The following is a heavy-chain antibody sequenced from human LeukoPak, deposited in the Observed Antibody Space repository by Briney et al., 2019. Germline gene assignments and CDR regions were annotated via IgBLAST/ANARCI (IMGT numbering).Heavy chain of an antibody. CDR3: ARSPSWRSSWDFDF. Sequence: GGSLRLSCAASGFSFSSYAMSWVRQAPGKGLEWVTGISGSGGSRYYADSVKGRFTISRDNSKNTVYLQINSLRGEDTAVYYCARSPSWRSSWDFDFWGQGTLVTVSS. V-gene: IGHV3-23*01. CDR1: GFSFSSYA. D-gene: IGHD6-13*01. J-gene: IGHJ4*02. CDR2: ISGSGGSR.